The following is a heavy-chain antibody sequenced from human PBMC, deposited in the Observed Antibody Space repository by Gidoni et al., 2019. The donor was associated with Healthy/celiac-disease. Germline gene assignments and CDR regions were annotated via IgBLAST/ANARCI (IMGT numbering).Heavy chain of an antibody. CDR1: GFTVSSNY. V-gene: IGHV3-66*01. Sequence: EVQLVESGGGLVQPGRSLRLSCAASGFTVSSNYMRWVRQAPGKGLEWVSVIYCGGSTYYADSMKGRFTISRDNSKNTLYLQMNSLRAEDTAVYYCASNVDTAMFFGSVYYGMDVWGQGTTVTVSS. D-gene: IGHD5-18*01. CDR3: ASNVDTAMFFGSVYYGMDV. CDR2: IYCGGST. J-gene: IGHJ6*02.